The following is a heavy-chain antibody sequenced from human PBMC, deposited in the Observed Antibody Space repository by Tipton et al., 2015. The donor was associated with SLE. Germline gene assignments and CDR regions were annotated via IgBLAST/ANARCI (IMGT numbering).Heavy chain of an antibody. Sequence: TLSLTCTVSGGSISSSSYYWSWIRQPPGKGLEWIGEINHSGSTNYNPSLKSRVTISVDTSKNQFSLKLSSVTAADTAVYYCAREGARGYNWFDPWGQGTLVTVSS. V-gene: IGHV4-39*07. CDR2: INHSGST. J-gene: IGHJ5*02. D-gene: IGHD1-26*01. CDR1: GGSISSSSYY. CDR3: AREGARGYNWFDP.